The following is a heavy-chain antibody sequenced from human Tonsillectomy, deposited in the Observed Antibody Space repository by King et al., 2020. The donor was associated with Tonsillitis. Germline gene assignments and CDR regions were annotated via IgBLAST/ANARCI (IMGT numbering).Heavy chain of an antibody. CDR2: IRYDGSNK. CDR1: GFTFSTYG. Sequence: LVESGGGVVQPGGSLRLSCTASGFTFSTYGMHWVRQAPGKGLDWVAFIRYDGSNKYYVDSVKGRFTISRDNSKNTLYLQMNSLRAEDTAAYYCVAPRSGDSYGFDAFDIWGQGTMVTVSS. CDR3: VAPRSGDSYGFDAFDI. J-gene: IGHJ3*02. V-gene: IGHV3-30*02. D-gene: IGHD5-18*01.